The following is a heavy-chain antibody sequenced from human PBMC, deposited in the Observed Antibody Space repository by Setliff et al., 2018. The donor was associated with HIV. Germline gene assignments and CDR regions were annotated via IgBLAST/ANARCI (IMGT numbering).Heavy chain of an antibody. V-gene: IGHV1-69*10. CDR1: GGTFSSYA. Sequence: ASVKVSCKAPGGTFSSYAISWVRQAPGQGLEWMGGIIPILGIANYAQKFQGRVTITADKSTSTAYMELSSLRSEDTAVYYCARDGRVLQVLRYFDWLYYFDYWGQGTLVTVSS. CDR3: ARDGRVLQVLRYFDWLYYFDY. D-gene: IGHD3-9*01. CDR2: IIPILGIA. J-gene: IGHJ4*02.